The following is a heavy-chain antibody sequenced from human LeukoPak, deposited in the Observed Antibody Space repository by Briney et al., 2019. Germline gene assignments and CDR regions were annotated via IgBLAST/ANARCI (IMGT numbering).Heavy chain of an antibody. J-gene: IGHJ6*03. CDR3: AKDTSLLWFGTYMDV. D-gene: IGHD3-10*01. CDR2: ISWNSGGI. V-gene: IGHV3-9*01. CDR1: GFTFDDYA. Sequence: GGSLRLSCAASGFTFDDYAMHWVRQAPGKGLEWVSGISWNSGGIGYADSVKGRFTISRDNAKNSLYLQMNSLRAEDTALYYCAKDTSLLWFGTYMDVWGKGTTVTISS.